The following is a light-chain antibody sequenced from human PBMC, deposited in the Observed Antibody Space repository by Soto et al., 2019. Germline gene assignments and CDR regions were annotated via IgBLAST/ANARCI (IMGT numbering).Light chain of an antibody. CDR3: PQYGSSPLT. Sequence: EIVLTQSPGTLSLSPGERATLSCRASQSVSSSSLAWYQQKPGQAPRVLIYGASSRATGVPDRFTGSGSGTDFTLTISSLGPEDFAVYYCPQYGSSPLTFGHGTKVDIK. CDR2: GAS. V-gene: IGKV3-20*01. J-gene: IGKJ1*01. CDR1: QSVSSSS.